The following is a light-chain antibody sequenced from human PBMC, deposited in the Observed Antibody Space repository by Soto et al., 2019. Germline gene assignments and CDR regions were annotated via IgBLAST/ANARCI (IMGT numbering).Light chain of an antibody. V-gene: IGLV1-44*01. Sequence: QSALAQPPSASGSPGQTVTISCAGSSANIESNSVNWYQQVPGTAPKLLIYSNNERPSGVPDRFSGSKSGTSASLAISGLQAEDEADYSCSVWDDSMNGWVFGGGTQLTVL. CDR1: SANIESNS. CDR3: SVWDDSMNGWV. J-gene: IGLJ3*02. CDR2: SNN.